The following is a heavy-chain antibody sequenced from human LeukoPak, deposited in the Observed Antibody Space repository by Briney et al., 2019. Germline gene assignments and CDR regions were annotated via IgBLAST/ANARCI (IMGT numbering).Heavy chain of an antibody. CDR3: TTLFYSDPLFTFDS. CDR2: IKSKADGGTT. J-gene: IGHJ4*02. V-gene: IGHV3-15*05. CDR1: GFTFSNAW. Sequence: PGGSLRLSCAASGFTFSNAWMSWVRKAPGKGLEWVARIKSKADGGTTEYAAPVKGGFTISRDDSKKTLYLQMNSLKTEDTAVYYCTTLFYSDPLFTFDSWGQGTLVTVSS. D-gene: IGHD1-26*01.